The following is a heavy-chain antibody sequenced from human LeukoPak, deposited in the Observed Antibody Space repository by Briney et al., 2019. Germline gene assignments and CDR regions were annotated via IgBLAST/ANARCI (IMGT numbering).Heavy chain of an antibody. Sequence: PGGSLRLSCTVSGFTVSSNSMSWVRQAPGKGLEWVSFIYSDNTHYSDSVKGRFTISRDNSKNTLYLQMNSLRAEDTAVYYCARGSLELEDAFDIWGQGTMVTVSS. CDR3: ARGSLELEDAFDI. V-gene: IGHV3-53*01. D-gene: IGHD1-7*01. CDR1: GFTVSSNS. CDR2: IYSDNT. J-gene: IGHJ3*02.